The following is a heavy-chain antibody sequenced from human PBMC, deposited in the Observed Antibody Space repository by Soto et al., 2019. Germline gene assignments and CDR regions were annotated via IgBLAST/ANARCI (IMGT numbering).Heavy chain of an antibody. D-gene: IGHD6-13*01. V-gene: IGHV4-39*01. Sequence: QLQLQESGPGLVKPSETLSLTCTVSGGSISSSSYYWGWIRQPPGKVLEWIGSIYYSGSTYYNPSLKSRVTISVDTSKNQFSLKLSSVTAADTALYYCARHDSSSWYVDYWGQGTLVTVSS. CDR3: ARHDSSSWYVDY. J-gene: IGHJ4*02. CDR2: IYYSGST. CDR1: GGSISSSSYY.